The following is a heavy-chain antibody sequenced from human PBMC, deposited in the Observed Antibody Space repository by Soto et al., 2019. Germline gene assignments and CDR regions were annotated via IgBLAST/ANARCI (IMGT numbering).Heavy chain of an antibody. CDR1: GYSFTSYW. J-gene: IGHJ4*02. V-gene: IGHV5-51*01. Sequence: PXXSLKISFKGSGYSFTSYWIGWVRQMPGKGLEWMGIIYPGDSDTRYSPSFQGQVTISADKSISTAYLQWSSLKASDTAMYYCAIAYCGGDCSEYYFDYWGQGALVTVSS. D-gene: IGHD2-21*02. CDR2: IYPGDSDT. CDR3: AIAYCGGDCSEYYFDY.